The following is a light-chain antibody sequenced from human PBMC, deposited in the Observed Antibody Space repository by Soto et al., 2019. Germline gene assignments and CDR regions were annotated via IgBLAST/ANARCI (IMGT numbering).Light chain of an antibody. Sequence: DIVMTQSPDSLAVSLGERATINCKSSQSVLYSSNNKNYLAWYQQKPGQPPKLLIYWASTRESGVPDRFSGSWSETHFTLTISNLQAEDVAVYYCQQYYSTPPYTFGQGTKLEIK. J-gene: IGKJ2*01. CDR2: WAS. V-gene: IGKV4-1*01. CDR1: QSVLYSSNNKNY. CDR3: QQYYSTPPYT.